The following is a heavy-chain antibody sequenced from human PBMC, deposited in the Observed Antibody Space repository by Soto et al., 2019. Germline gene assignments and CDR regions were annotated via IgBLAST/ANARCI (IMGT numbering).Heavy chain of an antibody. D-gene: IGHD1-26*01. CDR1: GGSISSYY. V-gene: IGHV4-59*01. CDR3: ARAEWAILYSYYGMDV. CDR2: IYYSGST. Sequence: QVQLQESGPGLVKPSETLSLTCTVSGGSISSYYWSWIRQPPGKGLEWIGYIYYSGSTNYNPSLNSRVTISVDTSKNQFSLKLSSVTAADTAVYYCARAEWAILYSYYGMDVWGQGTTVTV. J-gene: IGHJ6*02.